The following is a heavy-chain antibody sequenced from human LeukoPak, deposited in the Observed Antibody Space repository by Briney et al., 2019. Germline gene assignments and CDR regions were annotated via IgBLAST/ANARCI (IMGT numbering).Heavy chain of an antibody. D-gene: IGHD3-22*01. V-gene: IGHV3-21*04. CDR1: GFTFITYS. CDR3: AKYYDSSGYYRSGFDY. CDR2: ISSSSGYI. J-gene: IGHJ4*02. Sequence: GGSLRLSCAASGFTFITYSMNWVRQAPGKGLEWVSSISSSSGYIYYADSVKGRFTISRDNSKNTLYLQMNSLRAEDTAVYYCAKYYDSSGYYRSGFDYWGQGTLVTVSS.